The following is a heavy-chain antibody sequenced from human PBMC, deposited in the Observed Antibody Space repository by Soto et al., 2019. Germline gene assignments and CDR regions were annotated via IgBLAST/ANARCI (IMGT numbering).Heavy chain of an antibody. Sequence: QVQLVQSGAEVKKPGASVKVSCKASGYTFTSYGISWVRQAPGQGLEWMGWISAYNGNTKYAQKFQGRVTMTTDTSTTTAHMEVRRLRSDDTAVYYCARDAAAGLTDSWGQATLVTVSS. CDR2: ISAYNGNT. D-gene: IGHD6-13*01. J-gene: IGHJ4*02. V-gene: IGHV1-18*01. CDR1: GYTFTSYG. CDR3: ARDAAAGLTDS.